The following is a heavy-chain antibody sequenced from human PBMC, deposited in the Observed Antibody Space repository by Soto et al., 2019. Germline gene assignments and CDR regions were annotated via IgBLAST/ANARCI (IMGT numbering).Heavy chain of an antibody. D-gene: IGHD3-22*01. V-gene: IGHV3-48*01. CDR1: GFTFRNYG. Sequence: GGSLRLSCAASGFTFRNYGMNWVRQAPGKGLEWVSYIGIGSSTKYYADSVKGRFTISRDNAKNSLYLQLNSLRAEDTAVYYCARLPYYSDQWGQGTLVTVSS. CDR3: ARLPYYSDQ. CDR2: IGIGSSTK. J-gene: IGHJ5*02.